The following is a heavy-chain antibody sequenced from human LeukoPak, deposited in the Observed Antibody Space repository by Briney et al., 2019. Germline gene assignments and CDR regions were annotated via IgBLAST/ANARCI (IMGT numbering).Heavy chain of an antibody. CDR1: GFTFSSYA. CDR2: ISYDGSNK. J-gene: IGHJ5*01. V-gene: IGHV3-30*04. D-gene: IGHD5-24*01. CDR3: ARDYFVDGSNSRIFFDS. Sequence: GGSLRLSCAASGFTFSSYAMHWVRQAPGKWLEWVAVISYDGSNKYYADSVKGRFTISRDNSKNTLYLQMNSLRAEDTAVYFCARDYFVDGSNSRIFFDSWGQGTLVTVSS.